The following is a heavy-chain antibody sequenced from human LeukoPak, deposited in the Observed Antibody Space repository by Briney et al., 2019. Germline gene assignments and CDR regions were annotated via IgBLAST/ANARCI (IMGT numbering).Heavy chain of an antibody. CDR2: ISSSSSSII. CDR1: GFTFSSYS. Sequence: GGSLRLSCAASGFTFSSYSMNWVRQAPGKGLEWVSYISSSSSSIIHYADSVKVRFTISRDNAKNSVYLQMNSLRDEDTAVYYCAGRVTTAYDYWGEGTMVSVCS. CDR3: AGRVTTAYDY. V-gene: IGHV3-48*02. J-gene: IGHJ4*02. D-gene: IGHD1-1*01.